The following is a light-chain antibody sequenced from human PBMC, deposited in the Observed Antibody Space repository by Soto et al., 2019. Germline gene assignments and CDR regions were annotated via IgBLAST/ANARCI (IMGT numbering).Light chain of an antibody. V-gene: IGKV1-39*01. Sequence: DIQMTQSPSSLSASVGDRVTITCRASQSISVYLNWYQQKPGKAPKLLIYATYSLQSGDPSMFSGSGFGTDFTLTICGLQPVDFATYYCQRSYSPPLSFGGGTKVEIK. CDR3: QRSYSPPLS. CDR1: QSISVY. CDR2: ATY. J-gene: IGKJ4*01.